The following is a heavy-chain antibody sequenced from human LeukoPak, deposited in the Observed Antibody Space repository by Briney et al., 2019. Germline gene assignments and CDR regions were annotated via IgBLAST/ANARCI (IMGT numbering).Heavy chain of an antibody. CDR2: INTNTGNP. J-gene: IGHJ4*02. D-gene: IGHD6-19*01. V-gene: IGHV7-4-1*02. Sequence: ASVTVSCTASGYTFTSSALNWVRQAPGQGLEWMGWINTNTGNPTYAQGFTGRFVFSLDTSVSTAYLQISSLKAEDTAVYYCATDLKKGDSGCFDYWGQGTLVTVSS. CDR1: GYTFTSSA. CDR3: ATDLKKGDSGCFDY.